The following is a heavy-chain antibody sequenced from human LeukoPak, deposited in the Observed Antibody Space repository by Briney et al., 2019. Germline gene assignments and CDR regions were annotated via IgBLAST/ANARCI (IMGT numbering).Heavy chain of an antibody. D-gene: IGHD3-10*01. Sequence: SETLSLTCTVSGGSISSSSYYWGWIRQPPGKGLEWIGYIYYSGSTNYNPSLKSRVTISVDTSKNQFSLKLSSVTAADTAVYYCARASKHTITMVRGVIIRGFDPWGQGTLVTVSS. CDR1: GGSISSSSYY. J-gene: IGHJ5*02. CDR2: IYYSGST. V-gene: IGHV4-61*05. CDR3: ARASKHTITMVRGVIIRGFDP.